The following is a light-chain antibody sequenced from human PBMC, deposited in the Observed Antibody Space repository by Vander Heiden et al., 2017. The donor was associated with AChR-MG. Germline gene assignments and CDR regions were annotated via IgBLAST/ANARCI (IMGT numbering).Light chain of an antibody. CDR1: QSISNW. V-gene: IGKV1-5*03. Sequence: DIQMTQSPSTLSASVGDRVTITCRASQSISNWVAWYQQRPGEAPRLIIYKASNLESGVPSRFSGSGSGTEFTLTSSSLQPVDFATYYCQQYYTPWTFGQGTKLEVK. J-gene: IGKJ1*01. CDR2: KAS. CDR3: QQYYTPWT.